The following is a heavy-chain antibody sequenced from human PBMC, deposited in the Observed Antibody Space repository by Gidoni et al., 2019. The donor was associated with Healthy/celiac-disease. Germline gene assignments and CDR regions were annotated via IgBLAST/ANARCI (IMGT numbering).Heavy chain of an antibody. CDR2: ISYDGSNK. CDR1: GFTFRSYG. D-gene: IGHD3-22*01. Sequence: QVQLVESGGGVVQPGRSLRLSCAASGFTFRSYGMHWVRQAPGKGLEWVAVISYDGSNKYYADSVKGRFTISRDNSKNTLYLQMNSLRAEDTAVYYCAKDLANYYDSSGDNWFDPWGQGTLVTVSS. CDR3: AKDLANYYDSSGDNWFDP. J-gene: IGHJ5*02. V-gene: IGHV3-30*18.